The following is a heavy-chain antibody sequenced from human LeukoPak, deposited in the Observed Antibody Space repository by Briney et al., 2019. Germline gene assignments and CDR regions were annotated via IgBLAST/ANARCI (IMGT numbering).Heavy chain of an antibody. CDR2: IYYSGST. D-gene: IGHD2-21*02. CDR1: GGSISNKY. V-gene: IGHV4-59*12. CDR3: ASGGDLDAFDI. Sequence: SETLSLTCTVSGGSISNKYWSWIRQPPGKGLEWIGYIYYSGSTNYNPSLKSRVTILVDTSKNQFSLKLSSVTAADTAVYYCASGGDLDAFDIWGQGTMVTVSS. J-gene: IGHJ3*02.